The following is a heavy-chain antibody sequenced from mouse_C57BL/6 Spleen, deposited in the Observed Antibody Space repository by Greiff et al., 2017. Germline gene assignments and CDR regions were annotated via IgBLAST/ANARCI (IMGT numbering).Heavy chain of an antibody. Sequence: QVQLQQPGTELVKPGASVKLSCKASGYTFTSYWMHWVKQRPGQGLEWIGNINPSNGGTNYNEKFKSKATLTVDKSSSTAYMQLSSLTSEDSAVXYCARTYYGSSHWYFDVWGTGTTVTVSS. CDR3: ARTYYGSSHWYFDV. CDR1: GYTFTSYW. CDR2: INPSNGGT. J-gene: IGHJ1*03. V-gene: IGHV1-53*01. D-gene: IGHD1-1*01.